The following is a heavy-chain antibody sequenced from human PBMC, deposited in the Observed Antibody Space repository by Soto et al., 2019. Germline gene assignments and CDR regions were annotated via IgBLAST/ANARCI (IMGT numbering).Heavy chain of an antibody. CDR1: GGSFSGYY. D-gene: IGHD2-15*01. V-gene: IGHV4-34*01. Sequence: PSETLSLTCAVYGGSFSGYYWSWIRQPPGKGLEWIGEINHSGSTNYNPSLKSRVTISVDTSKNQFSLKLSSVTAADTAVYYCARYIVVVVAAFPRSAFDIWGQGTMVTVS. CDR3: ARYIVVVVAAFPRSAFDI. CDR2: INHSGST. J-gene: IGHJ3*02.